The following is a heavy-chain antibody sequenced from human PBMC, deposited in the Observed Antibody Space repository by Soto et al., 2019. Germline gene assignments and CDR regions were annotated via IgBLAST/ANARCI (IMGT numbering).Heavy chain of an antibody. V-gene: IGHV4-31*03. D-gene: IGHD5-12*01. CDR3: ARGRDGSFFDY. CDR1: GVSNISGGYY. J-gene: IGHJ4*02. CDR2: IYFSGSA. Sequence: QVQLQESGPGLMKPSQTRSLTCIVSGVSNISGGYYWSWIRQHPGKGLEWIGYIYFSGSAFYNPSLKSRITMSVDTSKKQFSLKLRSVTAADTAVYYCARGRDGSFFDYWGQGSRVIVSS.